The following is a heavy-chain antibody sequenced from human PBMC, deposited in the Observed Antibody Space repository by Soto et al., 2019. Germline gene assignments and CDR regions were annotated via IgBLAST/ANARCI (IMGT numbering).Heavy chain of an antibody. CDR3: TILGY. V-gene: IGHV3-15*07. D-gene: IGHD7-27*01. J-gene: IGHJ4*02. CDR2: IKSKVDGETT. CDR1: GVTVTNAW. Sequence: EVQVVESGGDLVNPGGSLRLSCAASGVTVTNAWMHWVRQAPGKGLEGVGRIKSKVDGETTDYSAPVKGRFTISRDDSKATFYLQMNSLKTEDTALYYCTILGYWGQGTLVTVSS.